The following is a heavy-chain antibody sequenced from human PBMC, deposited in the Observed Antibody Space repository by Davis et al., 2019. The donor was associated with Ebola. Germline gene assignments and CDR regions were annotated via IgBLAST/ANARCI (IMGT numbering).Heavy chain of an antibody. V-gene: IGHV1-2*06. CDR1: GYTFAAHY. CDR3: ARPILPEVTHCGVDY. Sequence: ASVKVSCKASGYTFAAHYIHWVRQAPGQGFEWVGRINPNFGGTIYAQKFQGRVTMTIDTSINTAYMELDRLKSDDTALYYCARPILPEVTHCGVDYWGQGTLVTVSS. J-gene: IGHJ4*02. CDR2: INPNFGGT. D-gene: IGHD1-14*01.